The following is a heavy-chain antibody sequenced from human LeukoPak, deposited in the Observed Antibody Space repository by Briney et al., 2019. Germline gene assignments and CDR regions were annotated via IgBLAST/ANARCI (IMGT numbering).Heavy chain of an antibody. Sequence: GGSLRLPCAASGFTFSSYSMNWVRQAPGKGLEWVSSISSSSSYIYYEDSVKGRFTISRDNAKNSLYLQMNSLRAEDTAVYYCARDSCSSTSCFPTFDPWGQGTLVTVSS. V-gene: IGHV3-21*01. CDR2: ISSSSSYI. D-gene: IGHD2-2*01. CDR1: GFTFSSYS. CDR3: ARDSCSSTSCFPTFDP. J-gene: IGHJ5*02.